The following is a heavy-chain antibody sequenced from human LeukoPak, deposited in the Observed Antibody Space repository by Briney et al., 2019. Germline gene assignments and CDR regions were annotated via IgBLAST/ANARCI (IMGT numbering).Heavy chain of an antibody. Sequence: PSETLSLTCAVYGGSFSGYYWSWIRQPPGKGLEWIGEINHSGSTNYNPSLKSRVTISVDTSKNQFSLKLSSVTAADTAVYYCARSTYSGGNYDYWGQGTLVTVSS. CDR3: ARSTYSGGNYDY. V-gene: IGHV4-34*01. CDR2: INHSGST. CDR1: GGSFSGYY. J-gene: IGHJ4*02. D-gene: IGHD2-15*01.